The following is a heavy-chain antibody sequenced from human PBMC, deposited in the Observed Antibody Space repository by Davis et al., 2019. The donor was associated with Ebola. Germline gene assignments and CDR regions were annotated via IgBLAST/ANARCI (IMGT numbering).Heavy chain of an antibody. D-gene: IGHD3-22*01. CDR2: IYYSGST. J-gene: IGHJ4*02. CDR3: ARGPVGHYYDSSGYYSVPRFFDY. CDR1: GGSISSYY. Sequence: MPSETLSLTCTVSGGSISSYYWGWIRQPPGKGLEWIGSIYYSGSTYYNPSLKSRVTISVDTSKNQFSLKLSSVTAADTAVYYCARGPVGHYYDSSGYYSVPRFFDYWGQGTLVTVSS. V-gene: IGHV4-39*07.